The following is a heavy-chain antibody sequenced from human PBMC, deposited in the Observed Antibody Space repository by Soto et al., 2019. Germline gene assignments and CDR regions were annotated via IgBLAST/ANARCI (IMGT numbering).Heavy chain of an antibody. J-gene: IGHJ6*02. CDR1: GFTFSSYA. CDR2: ISGSGGST. Sequence: GGSLRLSCAASGFTFSSYAMSWVRQAPGKGLEWVSAISGSGGSTYYADSVKGRFTISRDNSKNTLYLQMNSLRAEDTAVYCCAKDRWGQQLVLYYYYGMDVWGQGTTVTVSS. CDR3: AKDRWGQQLVLYYYYGMDV. D-gene: IGHD6-13*01. V-gene: IGHV3-23*01.